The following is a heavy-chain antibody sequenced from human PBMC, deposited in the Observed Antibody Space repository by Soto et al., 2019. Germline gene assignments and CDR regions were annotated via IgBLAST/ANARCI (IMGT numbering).Heavy chain of an antibody. CDR2: IYQSGST. CDR3: DQNGLYSSDL. D-gene: IGHD2-15*01. Sequence: QVQLQESGPGLVEPSGTLSLTCALSGDSITSSYWWSWVRRPPGKGLEWIGEIYQSGSTNYNPSLKRRGTISVDKSENHFSLKVNSVTAADTAVYYCDQNGLYSSDLWGQGILVTVSS. CDR1: GDSITSSYW. J-gene: IGHJ4*02. V-gene: IGHV4-4*02.